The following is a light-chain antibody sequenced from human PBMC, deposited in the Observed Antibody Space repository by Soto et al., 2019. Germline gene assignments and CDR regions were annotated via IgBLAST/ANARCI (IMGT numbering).Light chain of an antibody. V-gene: IGKV3-11*01. Sequence: EALLTQSAVTTYLCTVERATLSCRASQSFRGLLAWYQQKPGQAPRLLIYDAYNRATGIPPRFSGSGSGTDFTLTISSLEPEDSAVYYCQKRHMWPIKFGKGQQRAIK. CDR2: DAY. CDR3: QKRHMWPIK. CDR1: QSFRGL. J-gene: IGKJ5*01.